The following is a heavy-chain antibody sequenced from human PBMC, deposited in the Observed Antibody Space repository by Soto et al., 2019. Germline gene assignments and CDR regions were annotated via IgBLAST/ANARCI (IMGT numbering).Heavy chain of an antibody. CDR1: GGSMSGYY. J-gene: IGHJ4*02. V-gene: IGHV4-59*01. Sequence: QVQLQESGPGLVKPSETLSLTCRVSGGSMSGYYWSWVRLAPGKVLEWIGYVYYTGSTNYNPSLQSRVSISVDTSNKHFSLSLSLVTAADTAVYFCARSIAVPSGHIDHWGQGIRVTISS. CDR2: VYYTGST. D-gene: IGHD6-6*01. CDR3: ARSIAVPSGHIDH.